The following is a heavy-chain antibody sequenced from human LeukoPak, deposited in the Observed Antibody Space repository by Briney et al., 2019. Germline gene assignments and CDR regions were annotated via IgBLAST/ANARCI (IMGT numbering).Heavy chain of an antibody. CDR3: AREGLGYCSSTSCYTY. CDR1: GGSISSGDYY. Sequence: SETLSLTCTVSGGSISSGDYYWSWIRQPQGKGLEWIGYIYYSGSTYYNPSLKSRVTISVDTSKNQFSLKLSSVTAADTAVYYCAREGLGYCSSTSCYTYWGQGTLVTVSS. V-gene: IGHV4-30-4*08. J-gene: IGHJ4*02. D-gene: IGHD2-2*02. CDR2: IYYSGST.